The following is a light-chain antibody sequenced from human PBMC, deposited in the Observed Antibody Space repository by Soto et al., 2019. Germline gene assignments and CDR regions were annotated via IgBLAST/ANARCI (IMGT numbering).Light chain of an antibody. CDR2: DAS. CDR3: QQYNSYSQT. V-gene: IGKV1-5*01. Sequence: DIQMTQAPSTLSASVGDRVTITCRASQSISYWLAWYQQKPGKAPNLLIYDASNLESGVPSRFSGSGFGTEFTLTISSLQPDDFATYYCQQYNSYSQTFGQGTKVDI. CDR1: QSISYW. J-gene: IGKJ1*01.